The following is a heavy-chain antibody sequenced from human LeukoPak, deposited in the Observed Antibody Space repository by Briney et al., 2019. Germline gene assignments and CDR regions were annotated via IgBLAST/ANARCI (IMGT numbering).Heavy chain of an antibody. V-gene: IGHV1-69*05. J-gene: IGHJ4*02. CDR3: ARGAAAGTRFDSYFDY. D-gene: IGHD6-13*01. Sequence: SVKVSCKASGGTFSSYAISWVRRAPGQGPEWMGGIIPIFGTANYAQKFQGRVTITTDESTSTAYMELSSLRSEDTAVYYCARGAAAGTRFDSYFDYWGQGTLVTVSS. CDR2: IIPIFGTA. CDR1: GGTFSSYA.